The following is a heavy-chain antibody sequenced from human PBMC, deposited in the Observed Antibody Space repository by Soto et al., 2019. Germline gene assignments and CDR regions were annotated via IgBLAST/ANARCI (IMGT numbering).Heavy chain of an antibody. D-gene: IGHD5-12*01. Sequence: ASVKVSCKASGGTFSSYAISWVRQAPGQGLEWMGGIIPIFGTANYAQKFQGRVTITADESTSTAYMELSSLRSEDTAVYYCAREIVATTLTLYYYYGMDVWGQGTTVTVSS. CDR2: IIPIFGTA. CDR3: AREIVATTLTLYYYYGMDV. J-gene: IGHJ6*02. CDR1: GGTFSSYA. V-gene: IGHV1-69*13.